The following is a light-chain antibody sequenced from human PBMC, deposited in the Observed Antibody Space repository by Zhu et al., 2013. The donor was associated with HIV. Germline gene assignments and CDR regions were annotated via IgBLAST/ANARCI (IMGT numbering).Light chain of an antibody. CDR2: HDS. CDR1: NIESRR. V-gene: IGLV3-21*01. CDR3: QAWDSSNVV. Sequence: SYVLTQPPSVSVAPGQTARITCGGNNIESRRVHWYQQKPGQAPVLVIYHDSARSSGIPARFSGSNSGNTATLTISGTQAMDEADYYCQAWDSSNVVFGGGTKLTVL. J-gene: IGLJ2*01.